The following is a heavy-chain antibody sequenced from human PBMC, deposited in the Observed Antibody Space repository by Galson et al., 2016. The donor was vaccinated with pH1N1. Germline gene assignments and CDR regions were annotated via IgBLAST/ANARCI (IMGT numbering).Heavy chain of an antibody. CDR3: ARGRDYYMLTGSSYYFDY. D-gene: IGHD3-9*01. CDR1: GDFISSGDYF. Sequence: TLSLPCAVSGDFISSGDYFWSWIRQPPGKGLEWIGYIYYSGNTFYNPSLKSRVTISLDTSKTQFSLKLSSVTATDTAIYYCARGRDYYMLTGSSYYFDYWGQGTLVTVSS. J-gene: IGHJ4*02. CDR2: IYYSGNT. V-gene: IGHV4-30-4*08.